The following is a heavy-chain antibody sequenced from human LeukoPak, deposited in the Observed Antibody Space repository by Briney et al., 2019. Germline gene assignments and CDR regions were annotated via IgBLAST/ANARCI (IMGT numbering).Heavy chain of an antibody. CDR1: GGSISSGSYY. Sequence: SETLSLTCTVSGGSISSGSYYWSWIRQPAGKGLEWIGRIYTSGSTNYNPSLKSRVTISVDTSKDQFSLKLSSVTAADTAVYYCAREGTYYYDSSGYLGYYYYYMDVWGKGTTVTISS. J-gene: IGHJ6*03. CDR3: AREGTYYYDSSGYLGYYYYYMDV. V-gene: IGHV4-61*02. CDR2: IYTSGST. D-gene: IGHD3-22*01.